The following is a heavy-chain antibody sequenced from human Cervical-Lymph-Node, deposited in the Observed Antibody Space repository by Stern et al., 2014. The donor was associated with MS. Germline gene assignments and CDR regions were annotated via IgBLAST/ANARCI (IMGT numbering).Heavy chain of an antibody. CDR3: VRRATPYGVLMSHWFDP. CDR2: ITGDGSEK. D-gene: IGHD2-15*01. Sequence: VQLVESGGGLVQPGKSLRLSCAASGFTFSDYWMSWVRRAPGKGLEWVANITGDGSEKHYLDSVKGRLTISRDNAKNSLYLHMDNLRVEDTAVYYCVRRATPYGVLMSHWFDPWGQGTLVTVSS. J-gene: IGHJ5*02. CDR1: GFTFSDYW. V-gene: IGHV3-7*01.